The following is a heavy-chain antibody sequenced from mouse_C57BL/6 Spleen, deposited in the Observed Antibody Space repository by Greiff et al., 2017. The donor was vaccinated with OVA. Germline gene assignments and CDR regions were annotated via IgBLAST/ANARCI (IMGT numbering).Heavy chain of an antibody. CDR3: ARSYGSSYFDY. D-gene: IGHD1-1*01. J-gene: IGHJ2*01. V-gene: IGHV5-15*01. CDR2: ISDLAYSI. Sequence: EVKLMESGGGLVQPGGSLKLSCAASGFTFSDYGMAWVRQAPRKGPEWVAFISDLAYSIYYADTVTGRFTISRENAKNTLYLEMSSLMSEDTAMYYCARSYGSSYFDYWGQGTTLTVSS. CDR1: GFTFSDYG.